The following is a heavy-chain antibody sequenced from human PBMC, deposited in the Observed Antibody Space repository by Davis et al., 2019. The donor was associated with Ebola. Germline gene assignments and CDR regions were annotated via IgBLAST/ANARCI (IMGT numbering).Heavy chain of an antibody. D-gene: IGHD6-13*01. J-gene: IGHJ4*02. CDR2: ISSSSSYI. CDR3: AREHTKYSSRLDY. V-gene: IGHV3-21*01. CDR1: GFTFSSYS. Sequence: GGSLRLSCAASGFTFSSYSMNWVRQAPGKGLEWVSSISSSSSYIYYADSVKGRFTISRDNAKNSLYLQMNSLRAEDTAVYYCAREHTKYSSRLDYWGQGTLVTVSS.